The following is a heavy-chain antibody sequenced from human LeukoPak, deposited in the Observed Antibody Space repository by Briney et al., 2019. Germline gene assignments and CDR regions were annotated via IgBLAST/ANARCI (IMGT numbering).Heavy chain of an antibody. CDR1: GFTFSSYA. CDR3: ARGNTYYDFWSGYYVFDY. Sequence: GGSLRLSCAASGFTFSSYAMHWVRQAPGKGLEWVAVISYDGSNKYYADSVKGRFTISRDNSKNTLYLQMNSLRAEDTAVYYCARGNTYYDFWSGYYVFDYWGQGTLVTVSS. V-gene: IGHV3-30*04. D-gene: IGHD3-3*01. CDR2: ISYDGSNK. J-gene: IGHJ4*02.